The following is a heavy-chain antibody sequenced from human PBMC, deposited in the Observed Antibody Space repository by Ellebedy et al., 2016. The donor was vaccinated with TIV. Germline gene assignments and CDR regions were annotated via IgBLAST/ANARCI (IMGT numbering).Heavy chain of an antibody. CDR1: GFSLSTTGVG. CDR2: IFSNDEK. J-gene: IGHJ6*02. V-gene: IGHV2-26*01. CDR3: ARTRAIMATPYGMDV. Sequence: SGPTLVKPTQTLTLTCTFSGFSLSTTGVGVGWIRQPPGKALEWLAHIFSNDEKSYSTSLKSRLTISKDTSKSQVVLTMTNMDPVDTATYYCARTRAIMATPYGMDVWGQGTTVTVSS. D-gene: IGHD5-24*01.